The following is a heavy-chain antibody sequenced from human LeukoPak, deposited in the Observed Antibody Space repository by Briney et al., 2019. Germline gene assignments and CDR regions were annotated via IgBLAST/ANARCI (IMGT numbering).Heavy chain of an antibody. CDR3: ARGHIGYCSSTSCSKGGWDY. Sequence: GASLEISCQGSGSIFTSYWIGWGRQLPGKGLEWMGIIYPGDSDTRYSPSFQGQVTISADKSISTAYLQWSSLQASDTAMYYCARGHIGYCSSTSCSKGGWDYWGQGTLVTVSS. D-gene: IGHD2-2*01. CDR2: IYPGDSDT. CDR1: GSIFTSYW. V-gene: IGHV5-51*01. J-gene: IGHJ4*02.